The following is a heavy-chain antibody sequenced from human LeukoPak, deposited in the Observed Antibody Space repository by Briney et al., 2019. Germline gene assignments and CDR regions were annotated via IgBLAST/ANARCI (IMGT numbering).Heavy chain of an antibody. V-gene: IGHV3-30*09. CDR1: GFTFSSYA. D-gene: IGHD6-19*01. CDR3: AKSYDNGWYVCDY. J-gene: IGHJ4*02. Sequence: SGGSLRLSCAASGFTFSSYAMNWVRQAPGKGLEWVAFISYDGSIKSYVDSVKGRFAVSRDNSKNTLYLQMNSLSPEDTAFYYCAKSYDNGWYVCDYWGQGTLVTVSS. CDR2: ISYDGSIK.